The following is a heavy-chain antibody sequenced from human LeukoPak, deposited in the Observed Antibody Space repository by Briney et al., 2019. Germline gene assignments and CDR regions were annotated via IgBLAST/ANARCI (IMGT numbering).Heavy chain of an antibody. J-gene: IGHJ4*02. CDR1: GFTVSDYY. CDR3: ARGRRYSSSWFSVDY. D-gene: IGHD6-13*01. Sequence: GGSLRLSCAASGFTVSDYYFSWIRQTAGMGPEWVSYISSSGNTIYYADSVKGRFTISRDNAKNSLFLQMNSLRAEDTAVYYCARGRRYSSSWFSVDYWGQGTLVTVSS. V-gene: IGHV3-11*01. CDR2: ISSSGNTI.